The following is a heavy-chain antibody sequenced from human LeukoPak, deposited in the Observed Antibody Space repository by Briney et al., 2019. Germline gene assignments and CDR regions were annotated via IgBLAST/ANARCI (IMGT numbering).Heavy chain of an antibody. D-gene: IGHD3-22*01. CDR3: ATLPYHYDSSGSYYFDY. Sequence: GGSLRLSCAASGFIFNSYGMHWVRQAPGKGLEWVAFIRYDGSNKYYADSVKGRFTISRDNSKNTLYLQMNSLRVEDTAVYYCATLPYHYDSSGSYYFDYWGQGTLVTVSS. CDR1: GFIFNSYG. J-gene: IGHJ4*02. CDR2: IRYDGSNK. V-gene: IGHV3-30*02.